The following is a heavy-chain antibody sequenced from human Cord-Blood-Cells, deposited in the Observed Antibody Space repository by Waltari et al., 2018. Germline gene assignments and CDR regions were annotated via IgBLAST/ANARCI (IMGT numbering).Heavy chain of an antibody. CDR3: ARDRDSSSWFDY. D-gene: IGHD6-13*01. J-gene: IGHJ4*02. Sequence: EVQLVESGGGLVKPGGSRRLSCAASGFTFSSYNMNWVRQAPGKGLEWVSSISSSSSYIYYADSVKGRFTISRDNAKNSLYLQMNSLRAEDTAVYYCARDRDSSSWFDYWGQGTLVTVSS. V-gene: IGHV3-21*01. CDR2: ISSSSSYI. CDR1: GFTFSSYN.